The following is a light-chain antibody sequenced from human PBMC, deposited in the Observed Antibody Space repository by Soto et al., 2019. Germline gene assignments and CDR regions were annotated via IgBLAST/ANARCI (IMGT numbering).Light chain of an antibody. J-gene: IGLJ1*01. CDR3: SSYAGSDNYV. CDR2: EVT. Sequence: QSALTQPPSASGSPGQSVTISCTGTSSDVGGYNYISWYQQHPGKAPKLLIYEVTKRPSGVPDRFSVSKSGNTASLTVSGVKDEDEADYYCSSYAGSDNYVFGTGTKLTVL. CDR1: SSDVGGYNY. V-gene: IGLV2-8*01.